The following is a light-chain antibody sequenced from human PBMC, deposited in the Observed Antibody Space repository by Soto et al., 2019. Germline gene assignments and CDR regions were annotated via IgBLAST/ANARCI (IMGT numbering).Light chain of an antibody. CDR2: WAS. Sequence: DIVMTQSPDSLAVSLGERATINCKSSQSVLYSSNNKNYLAWYQQKPGQPLKLLIYWASTRESGVPDRFSGSGSGTDFTLAISGLQAEDVAIYYCQQYYTTPITFGQGTRLEI. V-gene: IGKV4-1*01. J-gene: IGKJ5*01. CDR1: QSVLYSSNNKNY. CDR3: QQYYTTPIT.